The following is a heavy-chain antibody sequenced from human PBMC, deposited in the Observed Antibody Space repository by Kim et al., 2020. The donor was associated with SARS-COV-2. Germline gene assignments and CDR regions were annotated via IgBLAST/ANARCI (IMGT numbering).Heavy chain of an antibody. CDR2: IKQDGSEK. D-gene: IGHD2-21*01. J-gene: IGHJ4*02. CDR1: GFTFSSYW. V-gene: IGHV3-7*01. CDR3: ARACRGHAPRREIATILPYWA. Sequence: GGSLRLSCAASGFTFSSYWMSWVRQAPGKGLEWVANIKQDGSEKYYADSVKGRFTISRDNAKNSLYLQMNSLRVVDTAVYYCARACRGHAPRREIATILPYWARGQGTLVTVSS.